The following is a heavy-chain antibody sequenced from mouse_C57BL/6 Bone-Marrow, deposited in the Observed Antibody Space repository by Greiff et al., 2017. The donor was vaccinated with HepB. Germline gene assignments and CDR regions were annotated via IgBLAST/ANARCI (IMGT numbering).Heavy chain of an antibody. V-gene: IGHV1-18*01. CDR2: INPNNGGT. D-gene: IGHD2-3*01. CDR1: GYTFTDYN. CDR3: ARRGYYLHYFDY. Sequence: VQLKESGPELVKPGASVKIPCKASGYTFTDYNMDWVKQSHGKSLEWIGDINPNNGGTIYNQKFKGKATLTVDKSSSTAYMELRSLTSEDTAVYYCARRGYYLHYFDYWGQGTTLTVSS. J-gene: IGHJ2*01.